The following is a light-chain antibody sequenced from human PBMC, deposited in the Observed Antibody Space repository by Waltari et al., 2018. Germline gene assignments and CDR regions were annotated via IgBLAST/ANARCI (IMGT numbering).Light chain of an antibody. CDR1: QSISSY. V-gene: IGKV3-11*01. Sequence: EIVLAQSPATLSLSPGERATLSCRASQSISSYLAWYQQKPGQAPSLLIYDASHRATGIPARFSGSGAGTDFTLIISSLEPEDFAVYYCQQRSKWPPTFGQGTRLEIK. CDR3: QQRSKWPPT. J-gene: IGKJ5*01. CDR2: DAS.